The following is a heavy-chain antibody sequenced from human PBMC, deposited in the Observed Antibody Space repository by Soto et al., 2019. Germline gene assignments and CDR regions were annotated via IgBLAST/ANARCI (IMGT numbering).Heavy chain of an antibody. D-gene: IGHD1-26*01. V-gene: IGHV4-4*02. CDR2: IFHSGST. CDR1: GGSISNSNW. Sequence: SETLSLTCAVFGGSISNSNWWTWVRQPPGKGLDWIGEIFHSGSTNYNSSLMGRVTISVDKANNQFSLKLSSVTAADTAVYYCAHRPIVGAAIWGQGALVTVSS. CDR3: AHRPIVGAAI. J-gene: IGHJ4*02.